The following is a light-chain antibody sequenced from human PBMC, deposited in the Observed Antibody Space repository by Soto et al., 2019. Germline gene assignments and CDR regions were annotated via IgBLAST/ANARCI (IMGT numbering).Light chain of an antibody. CDR3: QVWDSYSDHVV. CDR1: NIGSKS. J-gene: IGLJ3*02. Sequence: SYELTQPPSVSVAPGQTARITCGESNIGSKSVHWYQQKPGQAPVLVVSHDSDRPSGIPERFSGSNSGNTATLTISRVDAGDEADSFCQVWDSYSDHVVFGGGTQLTVL. CDR2: HDS. V-gene: IGLV3-21*02.